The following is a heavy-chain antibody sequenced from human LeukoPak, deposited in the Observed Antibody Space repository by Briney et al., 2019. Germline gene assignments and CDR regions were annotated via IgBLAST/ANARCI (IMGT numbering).Heavy chain of an antibody. D-gene: IGHD3-3*01. CDR1: GYTFTSYY. J-gene: IGHJ4*02. CDR3: ARAMRRITIFGVVISYFDY. CDR2: INPSGGST. Sequence: ASVKVSCKASGYTFTSYYMHWVRQAPGQGLEWVGIINPSGGSTSYAQKFQGRVTMTRDTSTSTVYMELSSLRSEDTAVYYCARAMRRITIFGVVISYFDYWGQGTLVTVSS. V-gene: IGHV1-46*01.